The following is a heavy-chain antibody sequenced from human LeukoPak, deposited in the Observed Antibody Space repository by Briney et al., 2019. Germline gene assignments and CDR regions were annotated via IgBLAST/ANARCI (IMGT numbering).Heavy chain of an antibody. Sequence: SETRSLTCAVYGGSFSGYYSSWIRQPPGKGLEWIGEIIHSGSTNSNPSLKSRVTISVDTSQNQFSLKLSSVTAADTAVYYCARRYSSSWYFFQHWGQGTLVTVCS. CDR1: GGSFSGYY. CDR3: ARRYSSSWYFFQH. D-gene: IGHD6-13*01. CDR2: IIHSGST. J-gene: IGHJ1*01. V-gene: IGHV4-34*12.